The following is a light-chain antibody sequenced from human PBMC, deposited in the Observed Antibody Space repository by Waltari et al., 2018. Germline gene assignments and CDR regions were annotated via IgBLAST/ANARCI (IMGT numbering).Light chain of an antibody. CDR2: DTS. CDR3: LLSYSGAHVI. V-gene: IGLV7-46*01. CDR1: IGAVTSGHY. Sequence: QAVVTQEPSLTVSPGGTVTLTCGSSIGAVTSGHYPYWFQQRPGQAPRTLIYDTSNKPSWTPARFSGSLLGGKAALTLSGAQPEDEAEYYCLLSYSGAHVIFGGGTKLTV. J-gene: IGLJ2*01.